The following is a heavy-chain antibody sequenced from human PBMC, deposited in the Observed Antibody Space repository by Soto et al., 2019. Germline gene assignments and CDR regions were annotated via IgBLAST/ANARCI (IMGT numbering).Heavy chain of an antibody. CDR2: IKQDGSEK. D-gene: IGHD3-3*01. Sequence: EVQLVESGGGLVQPGGSLRLSCAASGFTFSRSWMSWVRQAPGKGLEWVANIKQDGSEKYYVDSVKGRFSISRDNAKNSLNLQIYSLRVEDTGVYYCACGIFGVFITPAPYYYCYMDVWGKGNTVTVSS. J-gene: IGHJ6*03. CDR3: ACGIFGVFITPAPYYYCYMDV. V-gene: IGHV3-7*01. CDR1: GFTFSRSW.